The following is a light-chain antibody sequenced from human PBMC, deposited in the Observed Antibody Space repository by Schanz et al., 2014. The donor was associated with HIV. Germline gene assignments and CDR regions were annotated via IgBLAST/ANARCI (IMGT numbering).Light chain of an antibody. CDR1: NSNIGAAYD. J-gene: IGLJ2*01. V-gene: IGLV1-51*01. CDR3: VTWDSSLSVVV. CDR2: DNN. Sequence: QSVLTQPPSVSGAPGQRVTISCTGSNSNIGAAYDVHWYQQLPGTAPKLLIYDNNRRPSGIPGRFSGAKSGTSATLGITGLQTGDEADYYCVTWDSSLSVVVFGGGTKLTVL.